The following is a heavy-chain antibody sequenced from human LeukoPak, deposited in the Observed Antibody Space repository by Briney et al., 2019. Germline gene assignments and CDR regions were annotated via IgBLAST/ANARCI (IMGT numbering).Heavy chain of an antibody. J-gene: IGHJ4*02. V-gene: IGHV4-31*03. CDR3: VRENYFDY. CDR2: IYYSGST. Sequence: SEILSLTCTVSGGSISSGAYYWGWIRQHPGKGLEYIGYIYYSGSTYYNPSLKSRVTISVDTSKNQFSLKLSSVTAADTAVYYCVRENYFDYWGQGTLVTVSS. CDR1: GGSISSGAYY.